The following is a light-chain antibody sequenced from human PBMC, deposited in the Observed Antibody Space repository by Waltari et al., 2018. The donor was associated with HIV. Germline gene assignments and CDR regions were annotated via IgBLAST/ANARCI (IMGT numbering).Light chain of an antibody. CDR1: TSNLGANFD. CDR3: QSYDNVLTAVI. Sequence: QSVLTQPPSVSGAPGQTVTVSCTGSTSNLGANFDVHWYQHLPGTAPKLLIYGKNNRPAGVPARFAVSRSGSSASLAITGLQAEDEADYYCQSYDNVLTAVIFGGGTKVTVL. J-gene: IGLJ2*01. V-gene: IGLV1-40*01. CDR2: GKN.